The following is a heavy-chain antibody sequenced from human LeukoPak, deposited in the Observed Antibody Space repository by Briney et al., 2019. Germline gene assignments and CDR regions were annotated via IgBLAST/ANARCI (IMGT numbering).Heavy chain of an antibody. V-gene: IGHV4-30-4*01. CDR1: GGSISSGDYY. CDR3: AREGVVVAAFDY. J-gene: IGHJ4*02. CDR2: IYYSGST. Sequence: SETLSLTCTVSGGSISSGDYYWSWIRQPPGKGLEWIGYIYYSGSTYYNPSLKSRVTISVDTSKNQFSLKLSSVTAADTAVYYCAREGVVVAAFDYWGQGTLVTVSS. D-gene: IGHD2-15*01.